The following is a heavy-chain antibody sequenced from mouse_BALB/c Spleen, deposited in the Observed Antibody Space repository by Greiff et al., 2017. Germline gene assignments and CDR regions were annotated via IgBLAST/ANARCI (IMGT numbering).Heavy chain of an antibody. CDR1: GFTFSSYG. D-gene: IGHD2-10*01. J-gene: IGHJ2*01. CDR2: ISSGGSYT. Sequence: EVKLVESGGDLVKPGGSLKLSCAASGFTFSSYGMSWVRQTPDKRLEWVATISSGGSYTYYPDSVKGRFTISRDNAKNTLYLQMSSLKSEDTAMYYCARHPPYSYYFDYWGQGTTRTVSS. CDR3: ARHPPYSYYFDY. V-gene: IGHV5-6*01.